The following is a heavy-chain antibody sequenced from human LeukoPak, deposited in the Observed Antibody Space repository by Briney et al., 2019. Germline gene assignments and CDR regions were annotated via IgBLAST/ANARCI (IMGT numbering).Heavy chain of an antibody. D-gene: IGHD1-1*01. V-gene: IGHV3-20*04. CDR2: INWNGGST. CDR1: GFTFSSYG. J-gene: IGHJ4*02. CDR3: ARSATSGTIYLDY. Sequence: GGSLRLSCAASGFTFSSYGMHWVRQAPGKGLEWVSGINWNGGSTGYADSVKGRFTISRDNAKNSLYLQMNTLRADDTALYYCARSATSGTIYLDYWGQGTLVTVSS.